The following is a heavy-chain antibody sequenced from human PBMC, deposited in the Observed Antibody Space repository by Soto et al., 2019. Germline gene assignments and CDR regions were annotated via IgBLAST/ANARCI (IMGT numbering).Heavy chain of an antibody. CDR2: IYWEDEK. CDR3: SHGVIGQVIDWGFHS. Sequence: QITLKESGPTLVKPTQTLTLTCTFSGFSLSTSGVTVGWIRQPPGKALEWLGHIYWEDEKRYSRSLMTRLTITKDNSKDQVVLTLSNMAPVDTAVYHCSHGVIGQVIDWGFHSRGQGALVIVAS. CDR1: GFSLSTSGVT. J-gene: IGHJ1*01. D-gene: IGHD3-16*01. V-gene: IGHV2-5*02.